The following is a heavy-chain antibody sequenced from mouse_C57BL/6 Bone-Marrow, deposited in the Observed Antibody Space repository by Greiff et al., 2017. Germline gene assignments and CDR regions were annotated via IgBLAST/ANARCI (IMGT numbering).Heavy chain of an antibody. D-gene: IGHD2-3*01. CDR2: ISSGGSYT. CDR3: ERRGDGYYNYAMDY. Sequence: EVQVVESGGDLVKPGGSLKLSCAASGFTFSSYGMSWVRQTPDKRLEWVATISSGGSYTYYPDSVKGRFTISRDNDKNTLYLQMSSLKSEDTAMYYCERRGDGYYNYAMDYWGQGTSVTDTS. J-gene: IGHJ4*01. V-gene: IGHV5-6*01. CDR1: GFTFSSYG.